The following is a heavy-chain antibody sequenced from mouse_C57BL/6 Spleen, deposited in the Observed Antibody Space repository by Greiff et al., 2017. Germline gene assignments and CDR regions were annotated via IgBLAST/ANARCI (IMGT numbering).Heavy chain of an antibody. J-gene: IGHJ4*01. Sequence: QVHVKQSGAELVRPGASVTLSCKASGYTFTDYEMHWVKQTPVHGLEWIGAIDPETGGTAYNQKFKGKAILTADKSSSTAYMELRSLTSEDSAVYYCTRDYFPIKAMDYWGQGTSVTVSS. CDR1: GYTFTDYE. D-gene: IGHD1-1*01. V-gene: IGHV1-15*01. CDR2: IDPETGGT. CDR3: TRDYFPIKAMDY.